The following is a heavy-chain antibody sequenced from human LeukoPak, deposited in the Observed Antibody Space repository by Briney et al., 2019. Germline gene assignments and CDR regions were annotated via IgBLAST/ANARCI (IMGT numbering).Heavy chain of an antibody. D-gene: IGHD6-19*01. CDR1: GFTFSSHA. CDR2: IYSGGST. Sequence: PGGSLRLSCAASGFTFSSHALSWVRQAPGKGLEWVSTIYSGGSTYYADSVKGRFTISRDTSKNTLYLQMNSLRGEDTAVYYCARNGYTSGWYRNWGQGTLVTVSS. CDR3: ARNGYTSGWYRN. V-gene: IGHV3-53*01. J-gene: IGHJ4*02.